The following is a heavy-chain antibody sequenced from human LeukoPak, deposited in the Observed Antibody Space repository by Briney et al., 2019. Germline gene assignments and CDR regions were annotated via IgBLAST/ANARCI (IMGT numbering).Heavy chain of an antibody. V-gene: IGHV1-69*04. CDR3: ARAYCGGECYAPFDY. Sequence: GSSVKVSCKASGGTFSSYAISWVRQAPGQGLEWMGRIIPIFGIANYAQKFQGRVTITADKSTSTAYMELSSLRSEDTAVYYCARAYCGGECYAPFDYWGQGTLVTVSS. D-gene: IGHD2-21*01. J-gene: IGHJ4*02. CDR1: GGTFSSYA. CDR2: IIPIFGIA.